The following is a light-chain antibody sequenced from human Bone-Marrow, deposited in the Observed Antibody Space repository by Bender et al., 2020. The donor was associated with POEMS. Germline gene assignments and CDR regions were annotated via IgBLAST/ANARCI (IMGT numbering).Light chain of an antibody. J-gene: IGLJ3*02. Sequence: QSVVTQPPSLSEAPRQRVTISCSGSSSNIGSDNVYWYQQLPGTAPKLLIYYDDLLTPGVSDRFSASKSGTSASLAISELQSEDEALYYCSAWDDSLSGWVFGGGTKLTVL. V-gene: IGLV1-36*01. CDR1: SSNIGSDN. CDR2: YDD. CDR3: SAWDDSLSGWV.